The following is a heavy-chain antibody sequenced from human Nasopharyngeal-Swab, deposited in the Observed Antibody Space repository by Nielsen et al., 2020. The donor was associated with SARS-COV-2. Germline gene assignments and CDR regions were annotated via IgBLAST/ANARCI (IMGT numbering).Heavy chain of an antibody. Sequence: SEPLSLTCTVSGGSISSGGYSWCWIRQPPGKGLEWIVYIYYSGSTYYNPSLKSRVTISVDTSKNQFSLKLSSVTAADTAVYYCARARITMIVVVDAFDIWGQGTMVTVSS. CDR3: ARARITMIVVVDAFDI. CDR1: GGSISSGGYS. V-gene: IGHV4-31*03. CDR2: IYYSGST. J-gene: IGHJ3*02. D-gene: IGHD3-22*01.